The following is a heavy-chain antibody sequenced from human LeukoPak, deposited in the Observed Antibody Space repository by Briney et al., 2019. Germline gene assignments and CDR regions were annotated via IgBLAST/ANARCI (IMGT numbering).Heavy chain of an antibody. J-gene: IGHJ4*02. CDR3: ARGGEIVLMVYASPSFDY. Sequence: SETLSLTCTVSGGSISSYYWSWIRQPPGKGLEWIGYIYYSGSTNYNPSLKSRVTISVDTSKNQFSLKLSSVTAADTAVYYCARGGEIVLMVYASPSFDYWGQGTLVTVSS. CDR2: IYYSGST. CDR1: GGSISSYY. V-gene: IGHV4-59*01. D-gene: IGHD2-8*01.